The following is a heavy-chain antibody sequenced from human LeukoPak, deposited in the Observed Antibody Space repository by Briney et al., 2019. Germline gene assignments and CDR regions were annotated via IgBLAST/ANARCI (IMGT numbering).Heavy chain of an antibody. CDR1: GYTFTGYY. CDR2: INPNSGGT. CDR3: ARSFYYGSGSTFDY. J-gene: IGHJ4*02. D-gene: IGHD3-10*01. Sequence: ASVKVSCKASGYTFTGYYMHWVRQAPGQGLAWMGWINPNSGGTNYAQKFQGRVTMTRDTSISTAYMELSRLRSDDTAVYYCARSFYYGSGSTFDYWGQGTLVTVSS. V-gene: IGHV1-2*02.